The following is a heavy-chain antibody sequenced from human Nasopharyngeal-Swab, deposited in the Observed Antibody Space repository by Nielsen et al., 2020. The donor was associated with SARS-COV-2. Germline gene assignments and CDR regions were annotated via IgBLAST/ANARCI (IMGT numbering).Heavy chain of an antibody. D-gene: IGHD3-3*01. J-gene: IGHJ4*02. CDR1: GFTFSNYW. CDR2: IKQDGSEI. V-gene: IGHV3-7*01. CDR3: ARLKYDFWNGPPEDY. Sequence: GESLKISCAASGFTFSNYWMSWVRQAPGKGLEWVANIKQDGSEIYYVDSLKGRFTISRGNAKNSLYLQMNSLRAEDTAVYYCARLKYDFWNGPPEDYWGQGTLVTVSS.